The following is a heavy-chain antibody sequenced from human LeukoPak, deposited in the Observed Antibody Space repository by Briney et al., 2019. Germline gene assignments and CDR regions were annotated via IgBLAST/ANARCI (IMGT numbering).Heavy chain of an antibody. Sequence: PSETLSLTCAVYGGSFRGYYWSWIRQPPGKGLEWIGEINHSGSTNYNPSLKSRVTISVDTSKNQFSLKLSSVAAADTAVYYCARGYSSSWYWFWFDPWGQGTLVTVSS. CDR2: INHSGST. CDR3: ARGYSSSWYWFWFDP. V-gene: IGHV4-34*01. CDR1: GGSFRGYY. J-gene: IGHJ5*02. D-gene: IGHD6-13*01.